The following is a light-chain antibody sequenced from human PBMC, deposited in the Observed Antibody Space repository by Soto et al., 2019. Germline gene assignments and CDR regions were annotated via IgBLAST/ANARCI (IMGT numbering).Light chain of an antibody. Sequence: DIQMTQSPSSLSASLGDRVTITCRASQGIGVYLAWFQQKPGKVPKLLIYAASALQSGVPSRFSGSGSWTDFTLTISSLQPEDCATYYCQKYNSAPLTFGGGTKVQIK. CDR1: QGIGVY. CDR3: QKYNSAPLT. V-gene: IGKV1-27*01. J-gene: IGKJ4*01. CDR2: AAS.